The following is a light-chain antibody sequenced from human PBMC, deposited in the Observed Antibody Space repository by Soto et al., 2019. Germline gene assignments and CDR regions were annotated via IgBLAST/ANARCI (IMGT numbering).Light chain of an antibody. J-gene: IGLJ1*01. V-gene: IGLV2-11*01. CDR3: AAWDDSLGAYV. CDR1: SSDVGGYHY. CDR2: DVN. Sequence: QSALTQPRSVSGSPGQSVTLSCTGTSSDVGGYHYVSWYQHHPGKAPKIIIYDVNKRPSGVPQRFSGSKTGTSASLAIGGLQSEDGADYYCAAWDDSLGAYVFGTGTKLTVL.